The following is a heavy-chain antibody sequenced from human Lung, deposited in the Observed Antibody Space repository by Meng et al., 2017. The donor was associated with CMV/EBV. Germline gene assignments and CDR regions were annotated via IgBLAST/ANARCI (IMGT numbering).Heavy chain of an antibody. CDR2: INHSGST. J-gene: IGHJ6*02. Sequence: SETLSLTCAVYGGSFSGYYWSWIRQPPGKGLEWIGEINHSGSTNYNPSLKSRVTISVDTSKNQFSLKLSSVTAADTAVYYCARWATANYYYYGMDVWGQGPXVTVSS. CDR3: ARWATANYYYYGMDV. V-gene: IGHV4-34*01. D-gene: IGHD5-24*01. CDR1: GGSFSGYY.